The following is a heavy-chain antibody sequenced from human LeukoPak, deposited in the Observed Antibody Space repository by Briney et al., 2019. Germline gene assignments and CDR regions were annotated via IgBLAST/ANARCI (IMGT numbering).Heavy chain of an antibody. CDR2: INHSGST. V-gene: IGHV4-34*01. CDR3: ARARPKMWYSSSRGSNDY. D-gene: IGHD6-13*01. Sequence: SETLSLTCAVYGGSFSGYYWSWIRQPPGKGLEWIGEINHSGSTNYNPSLKSRVTISVDTSKNQFSLKLSSVTAADTAVYHCARARPKMWYSSSRGSNDYWGQGTLVTVSS. J-gene: IGHJ4*02. CDR1: GGSFSGYY.